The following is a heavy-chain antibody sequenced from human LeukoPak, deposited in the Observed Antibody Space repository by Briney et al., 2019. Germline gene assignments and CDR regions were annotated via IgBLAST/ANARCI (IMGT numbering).Heavy chain of an antibody. CDR1: GGTFSSYA. Sequence: SVKVSCKASGGTFSSYAISWVRQAPGQGLEWMGRIIPIFGTANYAQKFQGRVTITTDESTSTAYMELSSLRSEDTAVDYCARSGIPNYDFWSGPFDYWGQGTLVTVSS. V-gene: IGHV1-69*05. CDR2: IIPIFGTA. D-gene: IGHD3-3*01. CDR3: ARSGIPNYDFWSGPFDY. J-gene: IGHJ4*02.